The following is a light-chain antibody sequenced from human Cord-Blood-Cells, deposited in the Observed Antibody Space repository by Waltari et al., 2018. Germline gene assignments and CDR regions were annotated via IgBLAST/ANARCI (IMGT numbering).Light chain of an antibody. CDR3: SSYTSSSTPFYV. CDR1: SSDVGGYHY. CDR2: DVS. J-gene: IGLJ1*01. V-gene: IGLV2-14*03. Sequence: QSALTQPASVSGSPGQSITISCTGTSSDVGGYHYVSWYQQHPGKAPKLMIYDVSNRPSGVSNRFSGSKSGNTASLTISGLQAEDEADYYCSSYTSSSTPFYVFGTGTKVTVL.